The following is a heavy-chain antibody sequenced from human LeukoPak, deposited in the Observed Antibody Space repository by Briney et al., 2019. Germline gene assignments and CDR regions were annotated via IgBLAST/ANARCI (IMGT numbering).Heavy chain of an antibody. CDR2: IQSDGSEK. CDR3: AKDRWTAFSAIES. Sequence: GGSLRLSCAASGFTFSRYGMHWVRQAQGREPEWVTFIQSDGSEKFYADSVRGRFTISRENSENTLYLQMTSLRIEDTAVYFCAKDRWTAFSAIESWGQGTLVTVSS. D-gene: IGHD3/OR15-3a*01. J-gene: IGHJ4*02. V-gene: IGHV3-30*02. CDR1: GFTFSRYG.